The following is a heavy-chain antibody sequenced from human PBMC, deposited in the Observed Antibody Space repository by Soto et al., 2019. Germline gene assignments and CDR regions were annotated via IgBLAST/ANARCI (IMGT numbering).Heavy chain of an antibody. D-gene: IGHD6-6*01. CDR3: ARRVAARGELRDAFDI. V-gene: IGHV5-51*01. Sequence: RGESLKISCKGSGYSFTSYWIGWVRQMPGKGLEWMGIIYPGDSDTRYSPSFQGQVTISADKSISTAYLQWSSLKASDTAMYYCARRVAARGELRDAFDIWGQGTMVTVSS. J-gene: IGHJ3*02. CDR1: GYSFTSYW. CDR2: IYPGDSDT.